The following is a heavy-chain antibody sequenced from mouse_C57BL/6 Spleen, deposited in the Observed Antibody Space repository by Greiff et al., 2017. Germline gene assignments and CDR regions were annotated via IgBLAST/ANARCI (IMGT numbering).Heavy chain of an antibody. J-gene: IGHJ2*01. CDR2: ISYDGSN. CDR3: ASDLGDGY. D-gene: IGHD3-1*01. CDR1: GYSITSGYY. Sequence: EVQLQQSGPGLVKPSQSLSLTCSVTGYSITSGYYWNWIRQLPGNQLEWRGYISYDGSNNYNPTLKKRIANTRDTAKNQLFLKLNSVTTEDTATNYCASDLGDGYWGQGTTLTVSS. V-gene: IGHV3-6*01.